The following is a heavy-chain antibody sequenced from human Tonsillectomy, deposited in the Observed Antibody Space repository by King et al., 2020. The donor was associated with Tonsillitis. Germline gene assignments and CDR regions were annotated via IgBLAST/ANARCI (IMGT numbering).Heavy chain of an antibody. V-gene: IGHV3-73*02. Sequence: VQLVESGGGLVQPGGSLKLSCTVSGFTFSGSDMHWVRQASGKGLEWVGRIKSKANSYATEYAASVKGRFTISRDDSKNTAHLQMNSLKTEDTAMYYCTRQLGPAFLFDYWGQGTLVTVSS. J-gene: IGHJ4*02. D-gene: IGHD3-10*01. CDR2: IKSKANSYAT. CDR1: GFTFSGSD. CDR3: TRQLGPAFLFDY.